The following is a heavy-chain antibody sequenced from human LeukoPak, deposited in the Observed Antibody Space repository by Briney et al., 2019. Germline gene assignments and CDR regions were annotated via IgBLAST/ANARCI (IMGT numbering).Heavy chain of an antibody. CDR1: GGTFSSYA. CDR2: IIPIFGTA. V-gene: IGHV1-69*13. CDR3: ARSPAIQGYYTMPWVDV. J-gene: IGHJ6*02. Sequence: GASVKVSCKASGGTFSSYAISWVRQAPGQGLEWMGGIIPIFGTANYAQKFQGRVTITADESTSTAYMELSSLRSEDTAVYYCARSPAIQGYYTMPWVDVWGQGTTVTVSS. D-gene: IGHD3-3*01.